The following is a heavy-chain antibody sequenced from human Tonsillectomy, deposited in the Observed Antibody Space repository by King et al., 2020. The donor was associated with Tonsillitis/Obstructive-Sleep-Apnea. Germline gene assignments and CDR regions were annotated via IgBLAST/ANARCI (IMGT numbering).Heavy chain of an antibody. CDR2: INPNSGGT. J-gene: IGHJ4*02. CDR3: AGGRLRYDDSSGYTLGY. CDR1: GYTFTGYY. Sequence: QLVQSGAEVKKPGASVKVSCKASGYTFTGYYMHWVRQAPGQGLEWMGWINPNSGGTNYAQKFQGWVTMTRDTSISTAYMELSRLGSDDTAVDYCAGGRLRYDDSSGYTLGYWGQGTLVTVSS. V-gene: IGHV1-2*04. D-gene: IGHD3-22*01.